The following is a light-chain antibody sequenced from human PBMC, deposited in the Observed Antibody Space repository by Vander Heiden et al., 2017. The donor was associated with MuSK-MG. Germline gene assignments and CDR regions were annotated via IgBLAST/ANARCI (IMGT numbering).Light chain of an antibody. CDR3: QQSYGTPFT. CDR1: QSISSY. CDR2: AAS. Sequence: DIQMTQSPSSLSASVGDRVTITCRASQSISSYLNWYQLKPGRAPKLLIYAASSLQSGVPSRFSGSGSGTDFTLTISSLQPEDFATYYCQQSYGTPFTFGGGTKVEIK. J-gene: IGKJ4*01. V-gene: IGKV1-39*01.